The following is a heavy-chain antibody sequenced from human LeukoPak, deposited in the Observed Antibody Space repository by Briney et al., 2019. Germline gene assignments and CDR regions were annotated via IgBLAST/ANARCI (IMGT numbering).Heavy chain of an antibody. D-gene: IGHD3-10*01. Sequence: GVSLRLSCAASGFTFDDYGMTWVRQAPGKGLEWVSGINWSGGSTSYADSVKGRFTISRDNVKNSLYLQMNSLRAEDTALYYCAREGVSYYGSRNNYWGQGTLVTVSS. CDR1: GFTFDDYG. J-gene: IGHJ4*02. CDR3: AREGVSYYGSRNNY. V-gene: IGHV3-20*04. CDR2: INWSGGST.